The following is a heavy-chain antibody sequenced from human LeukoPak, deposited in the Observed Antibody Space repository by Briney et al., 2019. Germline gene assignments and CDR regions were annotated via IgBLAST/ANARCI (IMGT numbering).Heavy chain of an antibody. Sequence: PSETLSLTCTVSGGSISSTNYYWGWLRQPPGKGLEWIGSMYYNGSTYYNPSLKSRVTISVDTSKNQFSLKLSSVIAADTAVYYCARSYYGSGSYYYFDYWGQGTLVTVSS. CDR2: MYYNGST. J-gene: IGHJ4*02. V-gene: IGHV4-39*07. CDR1: GGSISSTNYY. CDR3: ARSYYGSGSYYYFDY. D-gene: IGHD3-10*01.